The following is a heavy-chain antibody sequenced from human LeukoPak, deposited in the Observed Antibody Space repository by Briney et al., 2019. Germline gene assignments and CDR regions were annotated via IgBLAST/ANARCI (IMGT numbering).Heavy chain of an antibody. CDR2: ISGSGGST. Sequence: GGSLRLSCAASGFTFSSYAMSWVRQAPGKGLEWVSAISGSGGSTYYADSVKGRFTISRDNSKNTLYLQMNSLRAEDTAVYYCAKDGRIAARPEGIYFDYWGQGTLVTVSS. J-gene: IGHJ4*02. CDR1: GFTFSSYA. V-gene: IGHV3-23*01. D-gene: IGHD6-6*01. CDR3: AKDGRIAARPEGIYFDY.